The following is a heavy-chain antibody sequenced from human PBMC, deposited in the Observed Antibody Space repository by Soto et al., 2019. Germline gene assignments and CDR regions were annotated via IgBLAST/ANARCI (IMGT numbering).Heavy chain of an antibody. CDR1: GYSFTAYF. D-gene: IGHD6-6*01. CDR3: ARAPYSSSSFFFDY. Sequence: ASVKVSCKASGYSFTAYFMHWVRQAPGQGLEWMGIVHPSGGNTKYAQKFQGRVTMTWDTSTTTVYMEMSSLRSDDTAVYYCARAPYSSSSFFFDYWGQGTPVTVSS. V-gene: IGHV1-46*01. J-gene: IGHJ4*02. CDR2: VHPSGGNT.